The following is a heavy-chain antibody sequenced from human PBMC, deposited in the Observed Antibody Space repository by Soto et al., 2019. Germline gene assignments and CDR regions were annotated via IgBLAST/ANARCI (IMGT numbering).Heavy chain of an antibody. D-gene: IGHD6-13*01. Sequence: PSETLSLTSTVSCGSIISGGYHWSLIRQPPGKGLEWIGYIYYSGSTNYNPSLKSRVTISVDTSKNQFSLKLSSVTAADTAVYYCARFKIRIAAAGKRINWFDPWGQGILVTVSS. CDR1: CGSIISGGYH. J-gene: IGHJ5*02. CDR2: IYYSGST. CDR3: ARFKIRIAAAGKRINWFDP. V-gene: IGHV4-61*08.